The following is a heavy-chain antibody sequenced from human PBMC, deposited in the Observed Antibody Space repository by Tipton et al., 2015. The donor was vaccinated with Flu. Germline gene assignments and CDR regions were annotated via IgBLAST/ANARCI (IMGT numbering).Heavy chain of an antibody. CDR2: ISSSGSTI. CDR3: ARETQWSNFDY. D-gene: IGHD6-19*01. J-gene: IGHJ4*02. CDR1: GFTFSSYE. V-gene: IGHV3-48*03. Sequence: LSLTCAASGFTFSSYEMNWVRQAPGKGLEWVSYISSSGSTIYYADSVKGRFTISRDNAKNSLYLQMNSLRAEDTAVYYCARETQWSNFDYWGQGTLVTVSS.